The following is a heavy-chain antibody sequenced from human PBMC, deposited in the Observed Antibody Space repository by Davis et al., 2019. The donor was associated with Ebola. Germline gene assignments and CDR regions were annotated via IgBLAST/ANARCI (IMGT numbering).Heavy chain of an antibody. J-gene: IGHJ6*02. CDR2: IIPIFGTA. CDR3: ARDKTSYVYYYYGMDV. CDR1: GGTFSSYA. V-gene: IGHV1-69*13. D-gene: IGHD3-16*01. Sequence: SVKVSCKASGGTFSSYAISWVRQAPGQGLEWMGEIIPIFGTANYAQKFQGRVTITADESTSTAYMELSSLRSEDTAVYYCARDKTSYVYYYYGMDVWGQGTTVTVSS.